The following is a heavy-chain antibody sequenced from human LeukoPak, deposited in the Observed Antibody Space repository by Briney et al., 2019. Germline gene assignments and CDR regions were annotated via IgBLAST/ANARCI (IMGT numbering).Heavy chain of an antibody. V-gene: IGHV3-30*02. CDR2: IRYDGSAT. CDR1: GFTFSSYG. J-gene: IGHJ5*02. CDR3: ARSESGLAFDP. D-gene: IGHD5-12*01. Sequence: GGSLRLSCAASGFTFSSYGMHWVRQAPGKGLEWVAFIRYDGSATYYADSVKGRFTISRDNSNSLLYLQINSQRGEDPAVHYCARSESGLAFDPWGEGTLVAVPS.